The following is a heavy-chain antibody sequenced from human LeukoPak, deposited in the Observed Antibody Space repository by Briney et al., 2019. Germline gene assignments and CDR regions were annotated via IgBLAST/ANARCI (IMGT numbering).Heavy chain of an antibody. V-gene: IGHV3-66*01. CDR1: GFTFSSYG. D-gene: IGHD2-21*02. J-gene: IGHJ4*02. CDR2: IYSGGST. CDR3: ARADIVVVTAIRSYYFDY. Sequence: GGSLRLSCAASGFTFSSYGMHWVRQAPGKGLEWVSVIYSGGSTYYADSVKGRFTISRDNSKNTLYLQMNSLRAEDTAVYYCARADIVVVTAIRSYYFDYWGQGTLVTVSS.